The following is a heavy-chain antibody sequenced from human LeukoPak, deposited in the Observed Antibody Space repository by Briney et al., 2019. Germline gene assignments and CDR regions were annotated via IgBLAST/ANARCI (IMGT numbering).Heavy chain of an antibody. Sequence: GGSLRLSFAASGFTFSDYVMNWVRQAPGKGLEWVSAVRNSGDDTYYADSVKGRFTISRDNSKNTLYLQMNSLRAEDTAVYYCAKDVWDYWGQGTLVTVSP. J-gene: IGHJ4*02. V-gene: IGHV3-23*01. D-gene: IGHD5/OR15-5a*01. CDR2: VRNSGDDT. CDR1: GFTFSDYV. CDR3: AKDVWDY.